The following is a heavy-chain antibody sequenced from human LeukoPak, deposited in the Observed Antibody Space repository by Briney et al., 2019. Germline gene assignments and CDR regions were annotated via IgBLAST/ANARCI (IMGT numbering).Heavy chain of an antibody. CDR3: ARVGLLWFGELPDY. J-gene: IGHJ4*02. D-gene: IGHD3-10*01. CDR2: INPNSGDT. V-gene: IGHV1-2*02. CDR1: EYTFTGYY. Sequence: ASVKVSCKASEYTFTGYYIHWVRQAPGQGLEWMGWINPNSGDTKYAEKFQGRVTMTRDTSISTAYMELSRLRSDDTAVYYCARVGLLWFGELPDYWGQGTLVTVSS.